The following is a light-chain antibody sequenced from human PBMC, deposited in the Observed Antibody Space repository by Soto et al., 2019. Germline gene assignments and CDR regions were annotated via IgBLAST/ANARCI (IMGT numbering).Light chain of an antibody. CDR2: GAS. J-gene: IGKJ2*01. V-gene: IGKV3-20*01. CDR3: QQYGSSPPYT. Sequence: EIVLTPSPGTLSLSPGERATLSCRASQSVSSSYFAWYQQKPGQAPRLLIYGASSRATGIPDRFSGSGSGTDFTLTISRLEPEDCAVYYCQQYGSSPPYTFGQGTKREIK. CDR1: QSVSSSY.